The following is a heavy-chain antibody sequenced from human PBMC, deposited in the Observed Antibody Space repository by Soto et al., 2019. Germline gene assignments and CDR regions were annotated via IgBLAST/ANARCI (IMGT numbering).Heavy chain of an antibody. V-gene: IGHV4-39*01. D-gene: IGHD3-9*01. Sequence: SETLSLTCTVSGVSISSSTFYWGWIRQPPGKGLEWIGSVYYDGTTYYNPSLRSRVTISVDTSKNQFSLKMSSVTAADTAAYYCAYFDWLPYWGQGTLVTVSS. CDR1: GVSISSSTFY. CDR2: VYYDGTT. J-gene: IGHJ4*02. CDR3: AYFDWLPY.